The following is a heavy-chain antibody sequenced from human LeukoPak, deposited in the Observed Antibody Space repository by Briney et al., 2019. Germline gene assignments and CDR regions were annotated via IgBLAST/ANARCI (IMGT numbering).Heavy chain of an antibody. Sequence: GGSLRLSCVASGFTFSTYAMSWVRQAPGKGLEWVSVISDSGTDTYYADSVKGRFTISRDNSKNTLYLQMNSLRAEDTAVYYCARALTYGDFGWFDPWGQGTLVTVSS. D-gene: IGHD4-17*01. CDR3: ARALTYGDFGWFDP. J-gene: IGHJ5*02. V-gene: IGHV3-23*01. CDR1: GFTFSTYA. CDR2: ISDSGTDT.